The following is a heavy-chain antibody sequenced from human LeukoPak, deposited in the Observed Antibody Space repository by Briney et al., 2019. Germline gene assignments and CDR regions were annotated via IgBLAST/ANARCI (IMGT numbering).Heavy chain of an antibody. CDR3: AREDCSSTSCYTGWFDP. Sequence: ASVKVSCKASGGTFSSYANSWVRQAPGQGLEWMGRIIPIFGIANYAQKFQGRVTITADKSTSTAYMELSSLRSEDTAVYYCAREDCSSTSCYTGWFDPWGQGTLVTVSS. CDR1: GGTFSSYA. V-gene: IGHV1-69*04. CDR2: IIPIFGIA. D-gene: IGHD2-2*02. J-gene: IGHJ5*02.